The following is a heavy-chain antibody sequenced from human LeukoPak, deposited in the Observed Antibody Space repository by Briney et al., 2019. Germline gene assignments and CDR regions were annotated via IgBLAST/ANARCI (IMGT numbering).Heavy chain of an antibody. D-gene: IGHD7-27*01. CDR1: GGSISSSSYY. CDR2: IYYSGST. Sequence: PSETLSLTCTVSGGSISSSSYYWGWIRQPPGKGLEWIGSIYYSGSTYYNPYLQIPVTISVDTSKHHFPLKLSSVTAADTSVYYCARPELTGVVDYWGQGTLVTVSS. CDR3: ARPELTGVVDY. V-gene: IGHV4-39*01. J-gene: IGHJ4*02.